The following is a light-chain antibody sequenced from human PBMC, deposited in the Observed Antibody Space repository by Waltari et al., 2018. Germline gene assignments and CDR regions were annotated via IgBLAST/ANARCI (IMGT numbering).Light chain of an antibody. V-gene: IGKV3-15*01. J-gene: IGKJ4*01. Sequence: EILMTQSPANLSVSPRERATLSCRASQSVSINFAWYQNKPGQAPRILIYCASNRDTGLPAKFIGSGSGTEFTLTISSLQSEDFAVYYCQQYNVWPLTLGGGTKVEIK. CDR1: QSVSIN. CDR2: CAS. CDR3: QQYNVWPLT.